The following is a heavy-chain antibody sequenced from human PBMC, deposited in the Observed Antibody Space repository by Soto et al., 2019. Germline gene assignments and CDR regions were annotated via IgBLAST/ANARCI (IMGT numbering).Heavy chain of an antibody. Sequence: ASVKVSFKASGYTFTSYGISWVRQAPGQGLEWMGWISAYNGNTNYAQKLQGRVTMTTDTSTSTAYMELRSLRAEDTAVYYCASIVVVVAAKGGFDYWGQGTLVTVSS. J-gene: IGHJ4*02. CDR1: GYTFTSYG. CDR2: ISAYNGNT. D-gene: IGHD2-15*01. CDR3: ASIVVVVAAKGGFDY. V-gene: IGHV1-18*01.